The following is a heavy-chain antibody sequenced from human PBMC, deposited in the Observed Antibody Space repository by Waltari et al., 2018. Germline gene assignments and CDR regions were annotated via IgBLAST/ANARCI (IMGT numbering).Heavy chain of an antibody. CDR1: GFTFSSYA. V-gene: IGHV3-23*01. J-gene: IGHJ3*02. CDR3: AKGAPLRGPDDRAFDI. Sequence: EVQLLESGGGVVQPGGSLRLSCTASGFTFSSYALSWVRQAPGKVLGWGRQGAGEGVGGVSAMNGAGCSTSYAEPVKGRCTLSRDNSRNALYLQMNSLRAEDTAVYHCAKGAPLRGPDDRAFDIWGQGTMVTVSS. D-gene: IGHD3-10*01. CDR2: MNGAGCST.